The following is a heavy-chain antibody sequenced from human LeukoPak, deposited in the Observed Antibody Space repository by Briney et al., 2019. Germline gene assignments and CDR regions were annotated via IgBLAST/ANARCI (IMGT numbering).Heavy chain of an antibody. CDR1: GFTFSSNG. CDR3: ARDWGTSSLYLVN. V-gene: IGHV3-30*02. CDR2: IQNDGNNK. D-gene: IGHD6-6*01. Sequence: PGGSQGLSCAASGFTFSSNGMHWVGQAPGKGLERAPFIQNDGNNKKYADSVKGRFTISRDNSKNTLYLQMNSLTAEDTAVYYCARDWGTSSLYLVNWGQGTLVTVSS. J-gene: IGHJ4*02.